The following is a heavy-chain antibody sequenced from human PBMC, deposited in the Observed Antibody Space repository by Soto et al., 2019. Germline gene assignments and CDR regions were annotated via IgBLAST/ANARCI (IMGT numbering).Heavy chain of an antibody. CDR1: GADINTYS. D-gene: IGHD6-19*01. J-gene: IGHJ6*02. CDR2: IYTSASI. CDR3: ARDREAGYNFYYGMDV. V-gene: IGHV4-4*07. Sequence: XGTLSLNCSVSGADINTYSWTWIRQPAGKGLEWIGRIYTSASINYNPSLRGRVTLSVDTSTNQVSLKLASVTAADTAVYYCARDREAGYNFYYGMDVWGQGTMVTVSS.